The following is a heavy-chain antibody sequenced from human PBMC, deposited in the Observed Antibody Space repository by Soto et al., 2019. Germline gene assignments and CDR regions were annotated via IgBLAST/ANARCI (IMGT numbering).Heavy chain of an antibody. Sequence: QLQLQESGPGLVKPSETLSLTCTVSGGSISSSSYYWGWIRQPPGKGLEWIGSIYYSGSTYYNPSLKSRVTISVDTSKNQFSLKLSSVTAADTAVYYCALDQPMVRGVGYWGQGTLVTVSS. CDR2: IYYSGST. V-gene: IGHV4-39*01. CDR1: GGSISSSSYY. CDR3: ALDQPMVRGVGY. J-gene: IGHJ4*02. D-gene: IGHD3-10*01.